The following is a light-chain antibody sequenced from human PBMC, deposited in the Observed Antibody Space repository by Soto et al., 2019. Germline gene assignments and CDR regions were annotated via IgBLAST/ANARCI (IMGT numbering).Light chain of an antibody. J-gene: IGKJ5*01. Sequence: DIQLTQSPSFLSASVGDTVTITCRASQALINYLAWYQQKPGKAPDLLIYSASTLQSGVPSRFSGSGSETEFSLTIRALQPEDFATYYCQQYNSYPITFGQGTRLEIK. CDR3: QQYNSYPIT. V-gene: IGKV1-9*01. CDR2: SAS. CDR1: QALINY.